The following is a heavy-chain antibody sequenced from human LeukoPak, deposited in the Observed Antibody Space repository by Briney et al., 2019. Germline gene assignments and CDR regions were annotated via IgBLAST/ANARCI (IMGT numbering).Heavy chain of an antibody. Sequence: ASVKVSCKASGGTFSSYAISWVRQAPGQGFEWMGGIIPIFGTANYAQKFQGRVTITADESTSTAYMELSSLRSEDTAVYYCARAPDYRDYAFDYWGQGTLVTVSS. V-gene: IGHV1-69*13. J-gene: IGHJ4*02. CDR2: IIPIFGTA. CDR3: ARAPDYRDYAFDY. CDR1: GGTFSSYA. D-gene: IGHD4-17*01.